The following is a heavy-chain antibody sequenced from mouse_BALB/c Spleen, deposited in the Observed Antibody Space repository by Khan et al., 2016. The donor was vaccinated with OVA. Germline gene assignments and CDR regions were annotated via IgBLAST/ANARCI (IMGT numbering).Heavy chain of an antibody. V-gene: IGHV1S81*02. D-gene: IGHD1-1*01. CDR3: TRGGYGSPFAY. CDR2: INPSNGGT. Sequence: QMQLEESGAELVKPGASVKLPCKASGYTFTSYYMYWVKQRPGQGLEWIGEINPSNGGTNVNEKFKSKATLTVDKSSSTAYMEVSSLTSEDSAVYYCTRGGYGSPFAYWGQGTLVTVSA. J-gene: IGHJ3*01. CDR1: GYTFTSYY.